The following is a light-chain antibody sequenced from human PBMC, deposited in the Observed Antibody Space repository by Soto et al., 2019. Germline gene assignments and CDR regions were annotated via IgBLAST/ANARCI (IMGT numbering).Light chain of an antibody. CDR1: SSNIGAGYD. V-gene: IGLV1-40*01. J-gene: IGLJ3*02. CDR2: GNS. Sequence: QPVLTQPPSVSGAPGQRVTISCTGTSSNIGAGYDVHWYQQLPGTAPKLLIFGNSNRPSGVPDRFSGSKSGTSASLAITGLQAEDEADYYCRSYASSLSRWVFGAGTKVTVL. CDR3: RSYASSLSRWV.